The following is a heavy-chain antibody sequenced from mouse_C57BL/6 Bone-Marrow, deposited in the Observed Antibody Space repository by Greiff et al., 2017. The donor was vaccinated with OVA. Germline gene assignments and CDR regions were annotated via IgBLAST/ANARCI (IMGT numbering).Heavy chain of an antibody. CDR3: ARQGYGYDRGAFAY. J-gene: IGHJ3*01. V-gene: IGHV5-6*01. D-gene: IGHD2-2*01. Sequence: EVQGVESGGDLLKPGGSLKLSCAASGFPFSSYGMSWVRQTPDKRLDWAATFSSVVSYTYYPDSVKGRFTISRDNAKNTLYLQMSSLKSEDTAMYYCARQGYGYDRGAFAYWGQGTLVTVSA. CDR2: FSSVVSYT. CDR1: GFPFSSYG.